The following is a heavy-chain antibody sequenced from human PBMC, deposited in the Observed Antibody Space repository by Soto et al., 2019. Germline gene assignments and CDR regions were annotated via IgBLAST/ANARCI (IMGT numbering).Heavy chain of an antibody. CDR1: GGTISKSF. Sequence: PSETLSLTCIVSGGTISKSFWIWVRKPVGGGLEWMGRIYVTGTTDYNPSLRGRITMSVDVVKKTFSLRLTSVTAADTGVYYCVRDGSKTLRDWFDPWGQGLRVTVSS. V-gene: IGHV4-4*07. CDR3: VRDGSKTLRDWFDP. J-gene: IGHJ5*02. CDR2: IYVTGTT.